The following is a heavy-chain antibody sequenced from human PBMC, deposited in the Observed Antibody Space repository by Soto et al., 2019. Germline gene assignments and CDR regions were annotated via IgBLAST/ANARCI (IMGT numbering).Heavy chain of an antibody. Sequence: QVQLVQSGAEVKKPGASVKVSCKASGYTFTSYGISWVRQAPGQGLEWMGWISAYNGNTNYAQKLQGRVTMTTDTSTRTGYLELRKLRSYRPAVYLLARGPSGNPRYWGQGTLVT. V-gene: IGHV1-18*01. CDR3: ARGPSGNPRY. D-gene: IGHD2-15*01. CDR1: GYTFTSYG. J-gene: IGHJ4*02. CDR2: ISAYNGNT.